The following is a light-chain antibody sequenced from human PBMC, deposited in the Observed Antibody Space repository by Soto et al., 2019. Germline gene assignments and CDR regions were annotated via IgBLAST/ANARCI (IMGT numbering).Light chain of an antibody. CDR3: QQYNSYSPS. J-gene: IGKJ4*01. CDR2: DAS. Sequence: DIQMTQSPSTLSASVGDRVTITCRASQRISSWLAWYQQKPGKAPKLLIYDASSLESGVPSRFSGSGSGTEFTITISSLQHDDFATYYCQQYNSYSPSFGGGTKVEIK. CDR1: QRISSW. V-gene: IGKV1-5*01.